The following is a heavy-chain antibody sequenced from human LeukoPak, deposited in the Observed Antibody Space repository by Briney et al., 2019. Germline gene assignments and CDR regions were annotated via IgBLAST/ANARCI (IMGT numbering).Heavy chain of an antibody. CDR1: GYSFTNYY. CDR2: INPSGGST. D-gene: IGHD2-2*01. CDR3: ARDERDVVVVPGAMPY. V-gene: IGHV1-46*01. Sequence: ASVKVCFKASGYSFTNYYMHWVRQAPGQGLEWMGIINPSGGSTTNAQKFQGRVTMTRDTSTTTVYMELSSLRSDDTAMYYCARDERDVVVVPGAMPYWGQGTLVTVSS. J-gene: IGHJ4*02.